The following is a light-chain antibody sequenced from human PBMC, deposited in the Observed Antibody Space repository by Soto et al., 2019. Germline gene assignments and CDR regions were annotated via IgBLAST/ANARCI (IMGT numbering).Light chain of an antibody. CDR1: QSVRSH. V-gene: IGKV1-39*01. CDR3: QQSFRTPRT. CDR2: GAS. J-gene: IGKJ1*01. Sequence: DIQMTQSPPSLSASVGDGVTITCRASQSVRSHLNWFQQKPGKAPDLLIYGASTLQFGVPSRFSGSGSGTDCILTISNLQPEDVAIYYCQQSFRTPRTFGQGTKVDIK.